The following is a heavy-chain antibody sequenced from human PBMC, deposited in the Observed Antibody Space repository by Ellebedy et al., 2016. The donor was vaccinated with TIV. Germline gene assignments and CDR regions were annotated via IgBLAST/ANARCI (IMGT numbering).Heavy chain of an antibody. Sequence: SETLSLTCTVSGGSISSGGYYWSWIRQHPGKGLEWIGYIYYSGSTYYNPSLKSRVTISVDTSKNQFSLKLTSVTAADTAVYYCARVIRGYSYGSYHYYGMDVWGQGTTVTVSS. CDR1: GGSISSGGYY. J-gene: IGHJ6*02. CDR2: IYYSGST. V-gene: IGHV4-31*03. CDR3: ARVIRGYSYGSYHYYGMDV. D-gene: IGHD5-18*01.